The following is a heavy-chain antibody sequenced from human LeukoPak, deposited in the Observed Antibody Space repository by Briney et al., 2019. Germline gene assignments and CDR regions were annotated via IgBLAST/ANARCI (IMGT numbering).Heavy chain of an antibody. J-gene: IGHJ6*02. Sequence: GGSLRLSCAASGFTFDDYAMHWVRQAPGKGLEWVSGISWNSGSIGYADSVKGRFTISRDNAKNSLYLQMNSLRAEDTALYYCAKVQDCSSTSCYSTYYYGMDVWGQGTTVIVSS. CDR1: GFTFDDYA. V-gene: IGHV3-9*01. CDR2: ISWNSGSI. D-gene: IGHD2-2*01. CDR3: AKVQDCSSTSCYSTYYYGMDV.